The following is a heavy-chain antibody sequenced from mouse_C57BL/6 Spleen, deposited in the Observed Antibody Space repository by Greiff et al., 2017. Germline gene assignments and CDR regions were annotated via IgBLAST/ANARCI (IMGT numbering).Heavy chain of an antibody. CDR1: GFNIKDYY. J-gene: IGHJ2*01. V-gene: IGHV14-2*01. CDR3: ARDPYSNYVEYYFDY. D-gene: IGHD2-5*01. CDR2: IDPEDGET. Sequence: EVKLQQSGAELVKPGASVKLSCTASGFNIKDYYMHWVKQRTEKGLEWIGRIDPEDGETKYAPKFQGKATITTDTYSNTAYLQLSSLTSEDTAVYYCARDPYSNYVEYYFDYWGQGTTLTVSS.